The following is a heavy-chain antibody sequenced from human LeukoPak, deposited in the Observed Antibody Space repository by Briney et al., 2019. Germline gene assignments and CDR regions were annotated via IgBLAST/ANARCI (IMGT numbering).Heavy chain of an antibody. J-gene: IGHJ4*02. CDR2: ISSSTSYI. V-gene: IGHV3-21*01. D-gene: IGHD3-3*01. CDR3: ARATIFVDY. CDR1: GFTSSSYS. Sequence: NAGGSLRLSCAASGFTSSSYSMNWVRQAPGKGLEWVSSISSSTSYIYYAHSVKGRFTISRDNAKNSLYLQMNSLRAEDTAVYYCARATIFVDYWGQGTLVTVSS.